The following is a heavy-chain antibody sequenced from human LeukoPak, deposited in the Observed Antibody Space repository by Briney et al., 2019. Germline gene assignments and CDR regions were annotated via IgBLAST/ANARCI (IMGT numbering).Heavy chain of an antibody. CDR2: ISYDGSNK. D-gene: IGHD4/OR15-4a*01. CDR3: ARWPDYGVYYYYGMDV. J-gene: IGHJ6*02. CDR1: GFTFSSCA. V-gene: IGHV3-30*04. Sequence: GGSLRLSCAASGFTFSSCALHWVRQAPGKGLEWVAVISYDGSNKYYADSVKGRFPISRDNSKNMLYLQMNSLRAEDTAVYYCARWPDYGVYYYYGMDVWGQGTTVTVSS.